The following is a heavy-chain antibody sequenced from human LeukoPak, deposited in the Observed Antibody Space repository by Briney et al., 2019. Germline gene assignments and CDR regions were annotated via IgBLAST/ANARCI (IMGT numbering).Heavy chain of an antibody. CDR2: MNPNSGNT. CDR1: GYTFTSYD. V-gene: IGHV1-8*01. Sequence: ASVKVSCKASGYTFTSYDINWVRQATGQGLEWMGWMNPNSGNTGYAQKFQGRVTMTRDTSISTAYMELSRLRSDDTAVYYCARGVAYNWFDPWGQGTLVTVSS. J-gene: IGHJ5*02. CDR3: ARGVAYNWFDP.